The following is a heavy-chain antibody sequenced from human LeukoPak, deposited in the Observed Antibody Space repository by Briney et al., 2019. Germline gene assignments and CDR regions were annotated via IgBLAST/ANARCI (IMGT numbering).Heavy chain of an antibody. J-gene: IGHJ4*02. V-gene: IGHV3-23*01. Sequence: GGSLRLSCAASGFTFTSFAMSWVRQAPGKGLEWVSTISRSCVATYYADSVKGRFTISRDNSKNTLYLQMNSLRAEDTAVYYCVFIQLWLMWGQGTLVTVSS. CDR1: GFTFTSFA. CDR2: ISRSCVAT. CDR3: VFIQLWLM. D-gene: IGHD5-18*01.